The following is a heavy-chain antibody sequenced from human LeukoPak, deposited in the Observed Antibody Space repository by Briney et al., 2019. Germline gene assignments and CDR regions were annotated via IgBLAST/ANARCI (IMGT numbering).Heavy chain of an antibody. CDR1: GYTFTSYG. D-gene: IGHD2-2*01. CDR3: ARLVGGSSSTSAFDP. Sequence: ASVKVSCKASGYTFTSYGISWVRQAPGQGLEWMGWNSAYNGNTNYAQKLQGRVTMTTDTSTSTAYMELRSLRSDDTAVYYCARLVGGSSSTSAFDPWGQGTLVTVSS. J-gene: IGHJ5*02. V-gene: IGHV1-18*01. CDR2: NSAYNGNT.